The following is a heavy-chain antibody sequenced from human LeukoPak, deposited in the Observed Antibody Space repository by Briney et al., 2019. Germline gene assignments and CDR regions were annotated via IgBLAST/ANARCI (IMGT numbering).Heavy chain of an antibody. CDR2: ISYDGSNK. V-gene: IGHV3-30-3*01. CDR3: ARESLSYDSSGYYYEGADIDY. D-gene: IGHD3-22*01. J-gene: IGHJ4*02. Sequence: PGRSLRLSCAASGFTFSSYAMHWVRQAPGKGLEWVAVISYDGSNKYYADSVMGRFTISRDNSKNTLYLQMNSLRAEDTAVYYCARESLSYDSSGYYYEGADIDYWGQGTLVTVSS. CDR1: GFTFSSYA.